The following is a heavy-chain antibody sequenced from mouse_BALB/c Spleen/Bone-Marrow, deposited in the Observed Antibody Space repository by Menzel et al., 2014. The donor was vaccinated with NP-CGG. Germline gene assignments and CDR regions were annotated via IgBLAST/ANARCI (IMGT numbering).Heavy chain of an antibody. CDR3: ARRGGTTTPFAY. CDR2: FWGGGST. J-gene: IGHJ3*01. V-gene: IGHV2-2*02. D-gene: IGHD1-1*01. CDR1: GFSLTSYG. Sequence: GKLGESGPGLVQPSQSLSITCTASGFSLTSYGEHWVGQSPGKGLEGLGGFWGGGSTDYNAAFISRLSISKDNSKSQVFFKMKSLQANDTAIYYCARRGGTTTPFAYWGQGTLVTVSA.